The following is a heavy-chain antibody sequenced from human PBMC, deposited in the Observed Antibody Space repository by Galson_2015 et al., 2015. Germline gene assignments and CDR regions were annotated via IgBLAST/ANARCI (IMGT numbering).Heavy chain of an antibody. CDR3: AKEGSDTAMDSYYYMDV. Sequence: SLRLSCAASGFTFSSYGVHWVRQAPGKGLEWVAVISYDGSNKYYADSVKGRFTISRDNSKNTLYLQMNSLRAEDTAVYYCAKEGSDTAMDSYYYMDVWGKGTTVTVSS. D-gene: IGHD5-18*01. CDR2: ISYDGSNK. CDR1: GFTFSSYG. J-gene: IGHJ6*03. V-gene: IGHV3-30*18.